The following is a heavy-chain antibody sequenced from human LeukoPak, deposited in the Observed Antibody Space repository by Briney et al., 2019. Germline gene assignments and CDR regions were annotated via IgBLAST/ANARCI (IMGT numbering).Heavy chain of an antibody. Sequence: NPSETLSLTSTVPGGSIRSYYWTWIRQPPGKGLDWIGYMSYSGSTDYNPSLTSRVTILVDTSKNQFSLRLSSVTAADTAVYYCARRIAFGGYLDSWGQGTQFTVSS. CDR2: MSYSGST. V-gene: IGHV4-59*01. CDR3: ARRIAFGGYLDS. J-gene: IGHJ4*02. D-gene: IGHD3-16*01. CDR1: GGSIRSYY.